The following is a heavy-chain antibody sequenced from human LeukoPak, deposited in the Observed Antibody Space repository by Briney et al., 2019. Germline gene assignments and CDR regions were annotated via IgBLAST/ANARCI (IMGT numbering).Heavy chain of an antibody. Sequence: SVKVSCKASGGTFSSYAISWVRQAPGQGLEWVGWIIPIFGTANYAPKFQGRVTITTDESTSTAYMELSRLRSEDTAVYYCAREGIFGVFRHYFDYWGQGTLVTVSS. D-gene: IGHD3-3*01. V-gene: IGHV1-69*05. CDR2: IIPIFGTA. CDR1: GGTFSSYA. CDR3: AREGIFGVFRHYFDY. J-gene: IGHJ4*02.